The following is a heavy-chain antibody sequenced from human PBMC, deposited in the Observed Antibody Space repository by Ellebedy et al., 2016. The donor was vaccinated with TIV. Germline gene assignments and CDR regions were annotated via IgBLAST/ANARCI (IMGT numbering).Heavy chain of an antibody. CDR2: IYWNDHE. V-gene: IGHV2-5*01. CDR3: ACEYIAGVFGP. Sequence: SGPTLVXPTQTLTLTCDFSGFSLYSTDVSVGWLRQTPGKAPEWLALIYWNDHERYRPSLKTRLTITKDSSNNQVKLRMTDMDPADTATYYCACEYIAGVFGPWGPGLLVTVSS. CDR1: GFSLYSTDVS. D-gene: IGHD3-3*01. J-gene: IGHJ5*02.